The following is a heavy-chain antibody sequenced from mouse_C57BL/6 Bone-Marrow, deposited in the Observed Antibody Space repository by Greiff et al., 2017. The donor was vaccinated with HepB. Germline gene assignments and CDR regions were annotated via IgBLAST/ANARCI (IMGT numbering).Heavy chain of an antibody. V-gene: IGHV5-9*01. CDR2: ISGGGGNT. Sequence: EVKLMESGGGLVKPGGSLKLSCAASGFTFSSYTMSWVRQTPEKRLEWVATISGGGGNTYYPDSVKGRFTISRDNAKNTLYLQMSSLRSEDTALYYCAREGYDGYYFDYWGQGTTLTVSS. CDR3: AREGYDGYYFDY. CDR1: GFTFSSYT. D-gene: IGHD2-2*01. J-gene: IGHJ2*01.